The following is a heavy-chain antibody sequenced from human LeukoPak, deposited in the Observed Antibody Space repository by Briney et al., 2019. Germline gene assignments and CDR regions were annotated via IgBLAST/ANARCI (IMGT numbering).Heavy chain of an antibody. V-gene: IGHV4-59*01. Sequence: SETLSLTRTVSGGSISSYYWSWIRQPPGKGLEWIGYIYYSGSTNYNPSLKSRVTISVDTSKNQFSLKLSSVTAADTAVYYCARGGCSSTSCYHYYYYYGMDVWGQGTTVTVSS. CDR1: GGSISSYY. D-gene: IGHD2-2*01. J-gene: IGHJ6*02. CDR3: ARGGCSSTSCYHYYYYYGMDV. CDR2: IYYSGST.